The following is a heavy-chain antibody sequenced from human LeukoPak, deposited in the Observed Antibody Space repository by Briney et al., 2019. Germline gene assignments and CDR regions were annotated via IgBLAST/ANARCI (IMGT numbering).Heavy chain of an antibody. CDR2: ISTYNGNT. V-gene: IGHV1-18*01. J-gene: IGHJ4*02. Sequence: ASVKGSCKASGYSFVLYGISWGRQAPGQGPEWMGWISTYNGNTKYAQKFQGRVTMTTDTSTSTAYMELRSLRSDDTAVYYCARDEDYGISVNVDYWGQGTLVTVSS. CDR1: GYSFVLYG. D-gene: IGHD4-17*01. CDR3: ARDEDYGISVNVDY.